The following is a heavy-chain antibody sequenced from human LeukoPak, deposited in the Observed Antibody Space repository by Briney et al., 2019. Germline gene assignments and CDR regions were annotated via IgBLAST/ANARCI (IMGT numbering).Heavy chain of an antibody. CDR1: GYSFTNYW. V-gene: IGHV5-51*01. D-gene: IGHD3-9*01. CDR3: ARRRHYDILTGYTAAYYFDY. Sequence: GESLKISCKSSGYSFTNYWIGWVRQMPGKGLEWMGIIYPGDSDTRYSPSFQGQVTISADKSISTAYLQWSSLKASDTAMYYCARRRHYDILTGYTAAYYFDYWGQGTLVTVSS. CDR2: IYPGDSDT. J-gene: IGHJ4*02.